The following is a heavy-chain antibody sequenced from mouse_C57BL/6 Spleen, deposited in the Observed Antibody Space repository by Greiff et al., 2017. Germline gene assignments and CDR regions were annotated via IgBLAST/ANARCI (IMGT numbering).Heavy chain of an antibody. D-gene: IGHD2-4*01. CDR2: ISYDGSN. V-gene: IGHV3-6*01. CDR1: GYSITSGYY. CDR3: ARGDYDEYYFDY. J-gene: IGHJ2*01. Sequence: EVQVVESGPGLVKPSQSLSLTCSVTGYSITSGYYWNWIRQFPGNKLEWMGYISYDGSNNYNPSLKNRISITRDTSKNQFFLKLNSVTTEDTATYYCARGDYDEYYFDYWGQGTTLTVSS.